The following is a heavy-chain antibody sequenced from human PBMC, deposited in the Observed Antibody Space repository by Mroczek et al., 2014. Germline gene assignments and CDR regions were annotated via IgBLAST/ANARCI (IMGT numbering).Heavy chain of an antibody. CDR3: ARGSGGWDFQDLHFYYMDV. V-gene: IGHV4-4*07. Sequence: NYNPSLKSQVTMSIDTSKNQFSLKLTSVTAADTAVYFCARGSGGWDFQDLHFYYMDVWDKGTTVTVSS. D-gene: IGHD3-16*01. J-gene: IGHJ6*03.